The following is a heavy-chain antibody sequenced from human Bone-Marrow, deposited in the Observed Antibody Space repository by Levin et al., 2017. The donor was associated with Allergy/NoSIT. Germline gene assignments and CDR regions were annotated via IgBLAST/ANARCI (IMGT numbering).Heavy chain of an antibody. J-gene: IGHJ4*02. CDR1: GFTFSDPY. Sequence: LSLTCAASGFTFSDPYMNWVRQAPGQGLEWVGRIKNKKGGFITEYAASVKGRFTISRDDSKNSLYLQMNSLKTDDTAVYFCSTERSGRPDYWGQGTLVTVSS. V-gene: IGHV3-72*01. D-gene: IGHD6-25*01. CDR2: IKNKKGGFIT. CDR3: STERSGRPDY.